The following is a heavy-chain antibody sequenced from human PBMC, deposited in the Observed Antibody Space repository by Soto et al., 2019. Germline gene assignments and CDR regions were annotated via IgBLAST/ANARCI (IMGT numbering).Heavy chain of an antibody. CDR3: ARDSSNSRYQDAFDI. V-gene: IGHV3-33*01. J-gene: IGHJ3*02. CDR2: IQYDGQNK. D-gene: IGHD6-13*01. CDR1: GVTISSCA. Sequence: PWVSMRRSCAASGVTISSCAMPWVRQAPGKGFEWVEVIQYDGQNKYYAESEKSRFTIPRDNSKNTVHLQMNTQRAEDTDVYYCARDSSNSRYQDAFDIWGPGTMYTFSS.